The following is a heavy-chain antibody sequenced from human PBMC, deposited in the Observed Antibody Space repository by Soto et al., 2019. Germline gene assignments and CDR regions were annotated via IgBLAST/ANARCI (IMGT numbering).Heavy chain of an antibody. CDR3: ARAGYDRDGGGYYYFDY. J-gene: IGHJ4*02. V-gene: IGHV4-31*03. D-gene: IGHD3-22*01. CDR2: INYSGST. Sequence: QVQLQESGPGLVKPSQTLSLTCTVSGGSIGSGSYYWSWIRQHPGKGLEWIGYINYSGSTFYIPSLKSRVTTPRDTSTNQFSLKLSSVTAADTAVYCCARAGYDRDGGGYYYFDYWGQGTLVTVSS. CDR1: GGSIGSGSYY.